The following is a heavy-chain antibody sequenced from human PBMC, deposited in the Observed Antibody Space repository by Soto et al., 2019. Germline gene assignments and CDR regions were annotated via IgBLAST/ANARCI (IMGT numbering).Heavy chain of an antibody. CDR1: GFTSSSYS. Sequence: GGSLRLSCAASGFTSSSYSMNWVRQAPGKGLEWVSSISSSSSYIYYADSVKGRFTISRDNAKNSLYLQMNSLRAEDTAVYYCASDADCSSTSCHKAGAFDIWGQGTMVTVSS. CDR2: ISSSSSYI. V-gene: IGHV3-21*01. J-gene: IGHJ3*02. D-gene: IGHD2-2*02. CDR3: ASDADCSSTSCHKAGAFDI.